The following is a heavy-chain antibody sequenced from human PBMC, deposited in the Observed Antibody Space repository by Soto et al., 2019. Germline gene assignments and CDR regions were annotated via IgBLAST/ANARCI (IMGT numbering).Heavy chain of an antibody. D-gene: IGHD5-18*01. CDR3: ARDSGYSYGPLDY. V-gene: IGHV3-48*01. J-gene: IGHJ4*02. CDR1: EVTFSSYS. Sequence: PGGPLRLSCAASEVTFSSYSRNWVRQDPGKGLEWVSYISSSSSTIYYADSVKGRFTISRDNAKNSLYLQMNSLRAEDTAVYYCARDSGYSYGPLDYWGQGTLVTVSS. CDR2: ISSSSSTI.